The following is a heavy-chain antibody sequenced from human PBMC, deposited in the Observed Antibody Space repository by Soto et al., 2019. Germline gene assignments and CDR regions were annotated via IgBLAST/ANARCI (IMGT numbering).Heavy chain of an antibody. CDR2: FDPEDGET. Sequence: ASVKVSCKVSGYTLTELSMHWVRQAPGKGLEWMGGFDPEDGETIYAQKIQGRVTMTEDTSTDTAYMELSSLRSEDTAVYYCATDLRDSSSWYGCDYWGQGTLVTVSS. CDR3: ATDLRDSSSWYGCDY. V-gene: IGHV1-24*01. D-gene: IGHD6-13*01. J-gene: IGHJ4*02. CDR1: GYTLTELS.